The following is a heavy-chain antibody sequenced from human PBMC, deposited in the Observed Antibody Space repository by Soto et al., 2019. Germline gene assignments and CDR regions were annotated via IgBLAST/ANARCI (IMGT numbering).Heavy chain of an antibody. CDR2: INPYNANT. V-gene: IGHV1-18*04. D-gene: IGHD3-16*01. Sequence: QVQLVQSGTEVKKPGASVKVSCKTSGYTFTNHGINWVRQAPGQGLEWMGWINPYNANTNYAQKLQGRVTMTTDTATTTAYMALRSLTSDDAAVYCSARDRVAVIWGDDFEIWGQGTVVTVSS. CDR1: GYTFTNHG. J-gene: IGHJ3*02. CDR3: ARDRVAVIWGDDFEI.